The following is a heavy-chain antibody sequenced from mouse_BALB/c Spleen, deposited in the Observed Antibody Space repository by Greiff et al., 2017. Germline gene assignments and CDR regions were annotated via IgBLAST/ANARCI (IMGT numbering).Heavy chain of an antibody. J-gene: IGHJ2*01. CDR1: GYTFTDYA. D-gene: IGHD4-1*01. V-gene: IGHV1S137*01. CDR3: ARDGVGRNFDY. Sequence: VQLQQSGAELVRLGVSVKISCKGSGYTFTDYAMHWVKQSHAKSLEWIGVISTYYGDASYNQKFKGKATMTVDKSSSTAYMELARLTSEDSAIYYCARDGVGRNFDYWGQGTTLTVSS. CDR2: ISTYYGDA.